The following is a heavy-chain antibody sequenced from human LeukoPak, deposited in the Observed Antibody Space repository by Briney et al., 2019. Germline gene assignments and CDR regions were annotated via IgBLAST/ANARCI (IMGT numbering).Heavy chain of an antibody. J-gene: IGHJ4*02. CDR2: ISSSSSYI. V-gene: IGHV3-21*01. CDR1: GFTLSSYS. D-gene: IGHD6-19*01. Sequence: GGSLRLSCAAYGFTLSSYSMNWVSQAPGKGLEWVSSISSSSSYIYYADSVKGRFTISTDNAKNSLYLQMNSLRAEDTAVYYCARDREYSSGYLDYWGQGALVTVSS. CDR3: ARDREYSSGYLDY.